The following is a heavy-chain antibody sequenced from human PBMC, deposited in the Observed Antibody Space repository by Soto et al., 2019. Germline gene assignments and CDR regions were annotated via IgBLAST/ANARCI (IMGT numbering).Heavy chain of an antibody. Sequence: GGSLRLSCAASGFTFSSYGMHWVRQAPGKGLEWVAVISYDGSNKYYADSVKGRFTISRDNSKNTLYLQMNSLRAEDTAVYYCASQSRYSSPQWGQGTLVTVSS. V-gene: IGHV3-30*03. CDR3: ASQSRYSSPQ. D-gene: IGHD6-13*01. CDR1: GFTFSSYG. CDR2: ISYDGSNK. J-gene: IGHJ4*02.